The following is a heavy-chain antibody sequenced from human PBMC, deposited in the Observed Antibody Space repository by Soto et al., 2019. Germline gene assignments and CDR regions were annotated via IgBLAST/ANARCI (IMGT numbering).Heavy chain of an antibody. J-gene: IGHJ4*02. D-gene: IGHD6-19*01. CDR3: PHSSSGWYGGEDDY. CDR1: GFSLSTSGVG. CDR2: IYWDDDK. Sequence: QITLKESGPTLVKPTQTLTLTCTFSGFSLSTSGVGVGWIRQPPGKALEWLALIYWDDDKRYSPSLKSRLTSTKDAHKNQVFLTTPHMDPVDTATYYCPHSSSGWYGGEDDYWGQGTLVTVSS. V-gene: IGHV2-5*02.